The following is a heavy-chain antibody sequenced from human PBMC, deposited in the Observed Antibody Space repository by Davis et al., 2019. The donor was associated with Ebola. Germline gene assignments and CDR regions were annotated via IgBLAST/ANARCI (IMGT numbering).Heavy chain of an antibody. D-gene: IGHD5-18*01. V-gene: IGHV1-2*06. CDR2: INPNFGGK. CDR1: SYAFGSYG. Sequence: ASVKVSCKASSYAFGSYGINWVRQAPGQGLEWMGRINPNFGGKIYAQKFQDRVTMTIDTSISTVYMELDRLRSDDTAVYYCARGHTYGRWDDWYDPWGQGTLVTVSS. J-gene: IGHJ5*02. CDR3: ARGHTYGRWDDWYDP.